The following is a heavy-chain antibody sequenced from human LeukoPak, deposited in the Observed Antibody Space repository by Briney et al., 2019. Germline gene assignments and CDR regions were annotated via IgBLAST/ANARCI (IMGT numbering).Heavy chain of an antibody. CDR2: IKYDGSEK. Sequence: PGGSLRLSCAASGFNFYTFWMSWVRQAPGKGLEWVANIKYDGSEKYYADSVKGRFTISRDDARKSLFLQVNSLRADDTAIYYCARETVMMVPAAIKSDAWGQGTLVTVAS. CDR1: GFNFYTFW. D-gene: IGHD2-2*01. J-gene: IGHJ5*02. CDR3: ARETVMMVPAAIKSDA. V-gene: IGHV3-7*01.